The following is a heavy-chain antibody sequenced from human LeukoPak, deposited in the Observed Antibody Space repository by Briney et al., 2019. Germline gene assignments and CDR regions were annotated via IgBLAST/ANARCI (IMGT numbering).Heavy chain of an antibody. Sequence: ASVTVSCKASGYTFTSYYMRWVRQAPGQGLEWMGIINPSGGSTSYAQKFQGRVTMTRDTSTSTVYMELSSLRSEDTAVYYCARVGVQSYGPQSYFDYWGQGTLVTVSS. J-gene: IGHJ4*02. D-gene: IGHD5-18*01. V-gene: IGHV1-46*01. CDR3: ARVGVQSYGPQSYFDY. CDR1: GYTFTSYY. CDR2: INPSGGST.